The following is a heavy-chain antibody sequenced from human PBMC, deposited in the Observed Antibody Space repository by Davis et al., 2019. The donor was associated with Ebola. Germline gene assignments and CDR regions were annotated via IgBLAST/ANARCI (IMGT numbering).Heavy chain of an antibody. V-gene: IGHV1-69*10. Sequence: SVKVSFKASGGTFIGYVLNWVRQAPGQGLEWMGRILPTLARATYAHRFQGRVTITADKSTGTAYMELRSLRSDDTAVYYCARRPVAVPGSGEWFEPWGQGTLVTVSS. CDR2: ILPTLARA. J-gene: IGHJ5*02. D-gene: IGHD3-10*01. CDR1: GGTFIGYV. CDR3: ARRPVAVPGSGEWFEP.